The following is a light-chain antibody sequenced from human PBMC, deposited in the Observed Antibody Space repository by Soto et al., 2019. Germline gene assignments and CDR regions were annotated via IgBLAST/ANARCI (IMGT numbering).Light chain of an antibody. CDR3: QQYNNMPYT. CDR2: GAS. CDR1: QSISSN. V-gene: IGKV3-15*01. Sequence: EIVTTHSPATLSVSPGERATLSCRASQSISSNLAWYQQKPGHAPRLLIYGASTRATGIPARFSGSGSGTEFTLTISSLQSEDFAVYYCQQYNNMPYTFGQGTRLAIK. J-gene: IGKJ2*01.